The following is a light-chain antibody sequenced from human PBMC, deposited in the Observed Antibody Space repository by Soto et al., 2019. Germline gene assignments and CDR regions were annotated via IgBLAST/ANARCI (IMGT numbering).Light chain of an antibody. J-gene: IGKJ4*01. CDR3: QQYNKWPLT. CDR1: QSVRSN. Sequence: EVVMTQSPATLSVSLGDRATLSCRASQSVRSNLAWYQQKPGQGPRLLIYGASTRATGIPARFSGSGSGTELTLTINSLQSEDFAVYSCQQYNKWPLTFGGGTKVDI. V-gene: IGKV3-15*01. CDR2: GAS.